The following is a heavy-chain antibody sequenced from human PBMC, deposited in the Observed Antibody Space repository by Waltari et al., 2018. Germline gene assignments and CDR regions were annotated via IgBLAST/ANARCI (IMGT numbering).Heavy chain of an antibody. J-gene: IGHJ4*02. V-gene: IGHV1-3*04. CDR3: ARDGGDRRTTQPDY. D-gene: IGHD3-16*01. CDR1: GYLFKTYA. Sequence: QVQLVQSGAEVKEPGASAKVSCKPSGYLFKTYAVQWVRQAPGQRLGWVGWIKTGDGNTKYSQKFQGGVTITRDTSWNIGYMELRSLRSEETAVYYCARDGGDRRTTQPDYWGQGTLVTVSS. CDR2: IKTGDGNT.